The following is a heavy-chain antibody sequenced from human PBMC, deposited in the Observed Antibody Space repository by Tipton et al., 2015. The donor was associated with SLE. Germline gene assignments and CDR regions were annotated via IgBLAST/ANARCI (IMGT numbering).Heavy chain of an antibody. J-gene: IGHJ6*03. CDR2: IYHSGST. D-gene: IGHD3-3*01. CDR3: ARVRPPLSIFGVVKGTDYYHMDV. V-gene: IGHV4-38-2*02. Sequence: TLSLTCTVSGYSISSGYYWGWIRQPPGKGLEWIGSIYHSGSTYYNPSLKSRVTISVDMSKNQFSLKLSSVTAADTAVYYCARVRPPLSIFGVVKGTDYYHMDVWGKGTTVTVSS. CDR1: GYSISSGYY.